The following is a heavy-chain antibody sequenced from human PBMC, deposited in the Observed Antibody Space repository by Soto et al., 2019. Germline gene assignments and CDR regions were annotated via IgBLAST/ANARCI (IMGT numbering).Heavy chain of an antibody. CDR2: IDSSSVYI. Sequence: GALILSFAASAFTFVTYIMNLVLQAPGKGLEWVASIDSSSVYIYYADSVKGRFTISRDNAKNSLYLQMNSLRAEDTAVYYCGRITDYCSSSHRSNPFEYWGQGTLVTVSS. CDR3: GRITDYCSSSHRSNPFEY. D-gene: IGHD2-2*01. CDR1: AFTFVTYI. J-gene: IGHJ4*02. V-gene: IGHV3-21*01.